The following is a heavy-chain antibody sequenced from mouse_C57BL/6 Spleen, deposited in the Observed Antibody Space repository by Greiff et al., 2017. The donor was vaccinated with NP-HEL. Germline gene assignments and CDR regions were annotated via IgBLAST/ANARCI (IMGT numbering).Heavy chain of an antibody. V-gene: IGHV1-26*01. CDR2: INPNNGGT. Sequence: VQLQQSGPELVKPGASVKISCKASGYTFTDYYMNWVKQSHGKSLEWIGDINPNNGGTSYNQKFKGKATLTVDKSSSTAYMELRSLTSEDSAVYYCAREVSIYYDYDGYWGQGTTLTVSS. CDR1: GYTFTDYY. CDR3: AREVSIYYDYDGY. D-gene: IGHD2-4*01. J-gene: IGHJ2*01.